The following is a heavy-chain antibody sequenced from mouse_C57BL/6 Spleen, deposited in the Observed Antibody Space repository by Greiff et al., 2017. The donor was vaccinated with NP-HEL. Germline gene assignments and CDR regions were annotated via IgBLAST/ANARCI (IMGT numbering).Heavy chain of an antibody. CDR3: ARCDDGYSWFAY. CDR1: GYAFTNYL. Sequence: QVQLQQSGAELVRPGTSVKVSCKASGYAFTNYLIEWVKQRPGQGLEWIGVINPGSGGTNYNEKFKGKATLTADKSSSTAYMQLSSLTSEDSAVYFCARCDDGYSWFAYWGQGTLVTVSA. J-gene: IGHJ3*01. CDR2: INPGSGGT. V-gene: IGHV1-54*01. D-gene: IGHD2-3*01.